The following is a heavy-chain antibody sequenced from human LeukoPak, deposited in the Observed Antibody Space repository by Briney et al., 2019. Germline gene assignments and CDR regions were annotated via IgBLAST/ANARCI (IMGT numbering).Heavy chain of an antibody. J-gene: IGHJ6*03. V-gene: IGHV3-7*01. CDR1: GFTFRNYW. CDR3: ARYYSPYYYYMDV. Sequence: GGSLRLSCVASGFTFRNYWMSWVRQAPGKGLEWVANIKQDGSEKYYVDSVKGRFTISRDNAKNSLYLQMNSLRAEDTAVYYCARYYSPYYYYMDVWDKGTTVTISS. CDR2: IKQDGSEK. D-gene: IGHD2-21*01.